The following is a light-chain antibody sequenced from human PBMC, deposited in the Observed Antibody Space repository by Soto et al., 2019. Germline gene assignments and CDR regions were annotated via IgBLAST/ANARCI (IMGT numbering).Light chain of an antibody. Sequence: QSVLTQPPSASGTPGQRVTISCSGSSYNIGSNTLNWYQQLPGTAPKLLIYSNNQRPSGVPDRFSGSKSGTSASLAISGLQSEDEADYYCAAWDDSLNVVFGGGTKLTVL. CDR1: SYNIGSNT. CDR3: AAWDDSLNVV. CDR2: SNN. J-gene: IGLJ2*01. V-gene: IGLV1-44*01.